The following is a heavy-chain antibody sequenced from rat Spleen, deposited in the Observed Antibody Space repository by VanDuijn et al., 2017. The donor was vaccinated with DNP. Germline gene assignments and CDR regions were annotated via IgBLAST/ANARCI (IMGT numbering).Heavy chain of an antibody. J-gene: IGHJ2*01. CDR2: IRYDGGST. V-gene: IGHV5-22*01. Sequence: EVQLLESGGGLVQPGRSLKLSCPASSLTFSDYYMAWVRQAPTKGLEWVAYIRYDGGSTYYGDSVKGRYAISRDNAKSTLYLQMNSLRSEDMATYYCVRWNSGHFDYWGQGVMVTVSS. CDR3: VRWNSGHFDY. CDR1: SLTFSDYY. D-gene: IGHD4-3*01.